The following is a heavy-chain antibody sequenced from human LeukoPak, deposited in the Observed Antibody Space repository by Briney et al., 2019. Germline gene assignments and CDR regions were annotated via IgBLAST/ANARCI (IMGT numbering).Heavy chain of an antibody. J-gene: IGHJ4*02. CDR2: ISGGGGST. CDR1: GFTFSTYA. V-gene: IGHV3-23*01. CDR3: AKEGYRYGYAIDY. Sequence: QPGGSLRVSCAASGFTFSTYAMSWVRQAPGKGLEWVSAISGGGGSTYYADSVKGRFTISRDNSKNTLYLQMNSLRAEDTAVYYCAKEGYRYGYAIDYWGQGTLVTVSS. D-gene: IGHD5-18*01.